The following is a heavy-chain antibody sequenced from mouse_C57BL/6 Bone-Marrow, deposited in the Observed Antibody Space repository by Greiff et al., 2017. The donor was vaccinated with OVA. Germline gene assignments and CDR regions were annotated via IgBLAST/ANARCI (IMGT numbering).Heavy chain of an antibody. D-gene: IGHD1-1*01. V-gene: IGHV5-4*01. CDR1: GFTFSSYA. Sequence: VQLKESGGGLVKPGGSLKLSCAASGFTFSSYAMSWVRQTPEKRLEWVATISDGGSYTYYPDNVKGRFTISRDNAKNNLYLQMSHLKSEDTAMYYCARERLLRLFAYWGQGTLVTVSA. CDR3: ARERLLRLFAY. CDR2: ISDGGSYT. J-gene: IGHJ3*01.